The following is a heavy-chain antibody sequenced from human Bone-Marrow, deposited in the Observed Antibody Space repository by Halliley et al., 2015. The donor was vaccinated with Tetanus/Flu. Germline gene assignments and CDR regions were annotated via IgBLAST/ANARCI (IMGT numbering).Heavy chain of an antibody. CDR3: ARPTIFGNMFDAFGI. Sequence: QLVQSGAEVKKPGSSVKVSCKASGGTFSTYGISWVRQAPGQGLEWMGGIIPIFGTENYAQKFQDRVTITADESTSTAYMELSSLRSEDTAVYYCARPTIFGNMFDAFGIWGQGTMVTVSS. J-gene: IGHJ3*02. CDR1: GGTFSTYG. V-gene: IGHV1-69*01. D-gene: IGHD2-21*01. CDR2: IIPIFGTE.